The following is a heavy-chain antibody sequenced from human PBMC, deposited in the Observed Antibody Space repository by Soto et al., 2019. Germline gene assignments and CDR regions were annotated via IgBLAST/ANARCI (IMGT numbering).Heavy chain of an antibody. CDR3: ARSEDINYYYYMDV. V-gene: IGHV4-31*03. Sequence: SETLSLTCTVSGGSISSGGYYWSWIRQHPGNGLEWIGYIYYSGSTYYHPSLKSRITISIDTSKNQFSLKLSSVTAADTAVYFCARSEDINYYYYMDVWGKGTTVTVSS. J-gene: IGHJ6*03. CDR1: GGSISSGGYY. CDR2: IYYSGST. D-gene: IGHD2-15*01.